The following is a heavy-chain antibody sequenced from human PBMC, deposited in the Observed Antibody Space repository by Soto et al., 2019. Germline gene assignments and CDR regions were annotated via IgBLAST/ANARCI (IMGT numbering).Heavy chain of an antibody. D-gene: IGHD3-9*01. CDR1: GVTFVSYA. J-gene: IGHJ5*02. CDR2: ISARGGST. CDR3: APSGPRDLVRYFVSLLGSGQSWFDP. V-gene: IGHV3-23*01. Sequence: PGGSLRLCCSGSGVTFVSYAMTCVRQAPGKVLEWVSAISARGGSTYYADSVKVRFTISRDNSKNTLYLQINSLRAEDTAVYYCAPSGPRDLVRYFVSLLGSGQSWFDPSGPGTLVTLFS.